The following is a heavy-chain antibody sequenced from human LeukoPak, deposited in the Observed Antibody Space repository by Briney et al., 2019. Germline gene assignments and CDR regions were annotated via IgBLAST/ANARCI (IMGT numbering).Heavy chain of an antibody. V-gene: IGHV4-34*01. Sequence: SETLSLTCAVYVGSFSGYYWSWLRQPPGKGLEWIGEINHSGSTNYNPSLKSRVTISVDTSKNQFSLKLSSVTAADTAVYYCARVSQAEIPYGMDVWGQGTTVTVSS. J-gene: IGHJ6*02. D-gene: IGHD2-21*01. CDR2: INHSGST. CDR1: VGSFSGYY. CDR3: ARVSQAEIPYGMDV.